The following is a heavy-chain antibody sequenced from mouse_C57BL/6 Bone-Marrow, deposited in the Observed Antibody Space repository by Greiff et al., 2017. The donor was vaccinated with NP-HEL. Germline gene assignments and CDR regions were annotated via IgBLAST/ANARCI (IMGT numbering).Heavy chain of an antibody. Sequence: QVQLQQSGPELVKPGASVKISCKASGYAFSSSWMNWVKQRPGKGLEWIGRIYPGDGDTNYNGKFKGKATLTADKSSSTAYMQLSSLTSEDSAVYFCASDGYSDYFDVWGTGTTVTVSS. J-gene: IGHJ1*03. CDR3: ASDGYSDYFDV. CDR1: GYAFSSSW. V-gene: IGHV1-82*01. CDR2: IYPGDGDT. D-gene: IGHD2-3*01.